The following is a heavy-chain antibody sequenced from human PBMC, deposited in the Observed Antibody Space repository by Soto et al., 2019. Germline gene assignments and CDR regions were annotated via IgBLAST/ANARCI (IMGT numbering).Heavy chain of an antibody. D-gene: IGHD5-18*01. Sequence: GGSLRLSCAASGFTFSSYGMRWVRQAPGKGLEWVAGLWYDGSNKNYADSVEGRFTISRDNSKNMLYLQMNSLRAEDTAVYYCARARGNNYALEYWGRGTQVTVSS. V-gene: IGHV3-33*01. CDR1: GFTFSSYG. CDR3: ARARGNNYALEY. CDR2: LWYDGSNK. J-gene: IGHJ4*02.